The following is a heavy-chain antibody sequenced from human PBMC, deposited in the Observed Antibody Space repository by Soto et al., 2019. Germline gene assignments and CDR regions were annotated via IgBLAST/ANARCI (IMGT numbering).Heavy chain of an antibody. J-gene: IGHJ6*02. D-gene: IGHD6-25*01. CDR1: GFTFSSYA. CDR2: ISYDGSNK. CDR3: ARGDSSDNYYYYGMDV. Sequence: VGSLRLSCAASGFTFSSYAMHWVRQAPGKGLEWVAVISYDGSNKYYADSVKGRFTISRDNSKNTLYLQMNSLRAEDTAVYYCARGDSSDNYYYYGMDVWGQGTTVTVSS. V-gene: IGHV3-30-3*01.